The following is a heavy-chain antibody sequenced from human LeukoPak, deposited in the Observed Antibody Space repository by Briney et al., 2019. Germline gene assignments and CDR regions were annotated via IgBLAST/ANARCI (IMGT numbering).Heavy chain of an antibody. J-gene: IGHJ4*02. CDR2: INNEGTTI. CDR3: AKDLVATIPGIAAAGRTSDY. D-gene: IGHD6-13*01. CDR1: GLTFSNSW. Sequence: GGSLRLSCEASGLTFSNSWMHWVRQAPGKGLVWVSRINNEGTTISYADSVKGRFAISRDNAKNTLYLQMNSLRAEDTAVYYCAKDLVATIPGIAAAGRTSDYWGQGTLATVSS. V-gene: IGHV3-74*01.